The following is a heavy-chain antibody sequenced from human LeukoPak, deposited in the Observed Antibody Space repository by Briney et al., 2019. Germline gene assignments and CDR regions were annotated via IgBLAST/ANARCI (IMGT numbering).Heavy chain of an antibody. CDR3: ARDFDYGEYIDL. V-gene: IGHV3-48*04. J-gene: IGHJ4*02. CDR1: GFTFSTYT. Sequence: GGSLRLSCVASGFTFSTYTFNWVRQAPGKDLEWLSYISSGGLTILYADSVKGRFTISRDNTKNSIYLDMTNLKAEDTAVYYCARDFDYGEYIDLWGQRTLVAVSS. D-gene: IGHD4/OR15-4a*01. CDR2: ISSGGLTI.